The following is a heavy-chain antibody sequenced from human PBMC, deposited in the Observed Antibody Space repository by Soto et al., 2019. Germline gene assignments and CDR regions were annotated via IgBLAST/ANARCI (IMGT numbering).Heavy chain of an antibody. CDR3: ARGRVEYSGYDYSDAFDI. Sequence: PGGSLRLSCVVSGFNVSNNYMSWVRQAPGKGLEWVSVIYSGGNTYYADPVKGRITVSRDNSKNTVHLQMNGLRADDTAVYYCARGRVEYSGYDYSDAFDIWGQGTMVTVSS. D-gene: IGHD5-12*01. CDR2: IYSGGNT. V-gene: IGHV3-66*01. J-gene: IGHJ3*02. CDR1: GFNVSNNY.